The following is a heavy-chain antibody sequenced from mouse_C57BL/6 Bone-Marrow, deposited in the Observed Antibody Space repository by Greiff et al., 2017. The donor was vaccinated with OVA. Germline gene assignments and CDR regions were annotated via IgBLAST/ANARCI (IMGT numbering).Heavy chain of an antibody. J-gene: IGHJ4*01. D-gene: IGHD2-2*01. CDR3: AIFGDLLWLRRTGFCYAMDY. CDR1: GYTFTSYW. Sequence: QVQLQQPGTELVKPGASVKLSCKASGYTFTSYWMHWVKQRPGQGLEWIGNINPSNGGTNYNEKFKSKATLTVDKSSSTAYMPLRSLTSEDSAVYYCAIFGDLLWLRRTGFCYAMDYWGQGTSVTVSS. V-gene: IGHV1-53*01. CDR2: INPSNGGT.